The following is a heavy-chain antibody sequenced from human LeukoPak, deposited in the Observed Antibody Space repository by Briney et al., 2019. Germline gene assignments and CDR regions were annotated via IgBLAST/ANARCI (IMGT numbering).Heavy chain of an antibody. Sequence: PGASLRLSCAASGFTFSNYEMNWVRQAPGKWLEWISYISSGGRSTYYADSVKGRFTISRDNSKNTLYFQLNSLRTEEPVIFYCAHHGGGTIRIAAFDIWGQGTMVTVSS. D-gene: IGHD3-3*01. CDR2: ISSGGRST. CDR1: GFTFSNYE. J-gene: IGHJ3*02. CDR3: AHHGGGTIRIAAFDI. V-gene: IGHV3-48*03.